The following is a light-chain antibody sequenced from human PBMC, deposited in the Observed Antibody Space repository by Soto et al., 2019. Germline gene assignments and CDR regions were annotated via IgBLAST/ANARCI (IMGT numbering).Light chain of an antibody. V-gene: IGKV1-39*01. Sequence: DIQMTQSPSSLSASVGDRVTISCRESQSISNYLNWYQQKPGKAPKLLIYATSILQTGVPSRFSGSGSGTHFTLIITGLQPEDFATYYCRQSYSTPRTFGKGTQVDMK. CDR1: QSISNY. CDR3: RQSYSTPRT. CDR2: ATS. J-gene: IGKJ1*01.